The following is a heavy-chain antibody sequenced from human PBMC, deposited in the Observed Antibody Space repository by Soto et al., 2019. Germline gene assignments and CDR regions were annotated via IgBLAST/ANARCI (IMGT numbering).Heavy chain of an antibody. V-gene: IGHV1-18*01. CDR3: VRHIVVVVAATYYGMDV. CDR2: ISAYNGNT. Sequence: QVQLVQSGAEVKKPGASVKVSCKASGYTFTSYGISWVRQAPGQGLEWMGWISAYNGNTNYAQKLQGRVTMTTDTSTSTAYMELRSLRSDDTAVYYCVRHIVVVVAATYYGMDVWGQGTTVTVSS. CDR1: GYTFTSYG. D-gene: IGHD2-15*01. J-gene: IGHJ6*02.